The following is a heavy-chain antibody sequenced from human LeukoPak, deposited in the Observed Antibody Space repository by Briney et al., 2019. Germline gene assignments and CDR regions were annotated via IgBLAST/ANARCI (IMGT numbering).Heavy chain of an antibody. Sequence: GGSLRLSCTASGFTFSSYPMSWVRQAPGKGLEWVSAMSGSGDSTHYAGSVKGRFTISRDNSKNTLFLHMNTLRAEDTAIYYCAKDRTVGASYWYFDLWGRGTLVTVSS. J-gene: IGHJ2*01. CDR3: AKDRTVGASYWYFDL. CDR1: GFTFSSYP. D-gene: IGHD1-26*01. CDR2: MSGSGDST. V-gene: IGHV3-23*01.